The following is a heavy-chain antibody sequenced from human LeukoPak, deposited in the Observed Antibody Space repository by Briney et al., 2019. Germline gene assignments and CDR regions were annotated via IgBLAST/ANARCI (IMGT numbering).Heavy chain of an antibody. CDR3: ASQIGHCRGGSCSGY. CDR1: GFTFDDYA. CDR2: ISWNSGSI. Sequence: PGRSLRLSCAASGFTFDDYAMHWVRQAPGKGLEWVSGISWNSGSIGYADSVKGRFTISRDNAKKSLYLQMNSLRDEDTAVYYCASQIGHCRGGSCSGYWGQGTLVTVSS. V-gene: IGHV3-9*01. J-gene: IGHJ4*02. D-gene: IGHD2-15*01.